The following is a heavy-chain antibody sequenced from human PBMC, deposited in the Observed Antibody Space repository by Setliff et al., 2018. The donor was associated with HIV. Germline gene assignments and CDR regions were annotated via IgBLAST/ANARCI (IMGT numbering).Heavy chain of an antibody. D-gene: IGHD3-10*01. CDR2: FQSSGRT. J-gene: IGHJ4*02. CDR3: TRGEGSGSYHY. Sequence: SETLSLTCTVSGDSISSYYWNWIRQPAGKGLEWIGRFQSSGRTNYNPSLESRITMSVDTSKNQFSLKLSSVTAADTAVYYCTRGEGSGSYHYWGQGTLVTVSS. CDR1: GDSISSYY. V-gene: IGHV4-4*07.